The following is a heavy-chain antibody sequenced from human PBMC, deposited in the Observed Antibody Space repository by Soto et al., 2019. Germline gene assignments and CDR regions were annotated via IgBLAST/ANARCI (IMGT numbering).Heavy chain of an antibody. CDR1: GFTFSSYG. D-gene: IGHD6-13*01. Sequence: QVLLEESGGGVVQPGTSLRLSCVASGFTFSSYGMHWVRQAPGKGLEWVAVIPNTENKKYYADSVKGRFTISRDNSQNTLFLQMDSLMSEDTAVYYCARTAGGRVRGALDIWGQGTMVTVS. V-gene: IGHV3-30-3*01. CDR2: IPNTENKK. CDR3: ARTAGGRVRGALDI. J-gene: IGHJ3*02.